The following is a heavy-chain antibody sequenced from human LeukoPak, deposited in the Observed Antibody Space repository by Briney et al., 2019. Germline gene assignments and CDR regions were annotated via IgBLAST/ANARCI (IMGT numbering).Heavy chain of an antibody. V-gene: IGHV3-23*01. CDR3: ARDTGSNGYYYYGIDV. D-gene: IGHD3-10*01. Sequence: GGSLRLSCAASGFTFSIYAMSWVRQAPGKGLEWVSAISGNGGSTYYADSVKGRFTISRDNSKNTLYLQMNSLRAEDTAVYYCARDTGSNGYYYYGIDVWGQGTTVTVSS. CDR1: GFTFSIYA. CDR2: ISGNGGST. J-gene: IGHJ6*02.